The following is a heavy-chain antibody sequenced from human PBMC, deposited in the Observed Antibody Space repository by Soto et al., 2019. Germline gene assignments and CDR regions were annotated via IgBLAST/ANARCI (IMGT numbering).Heavy chain of an antibody. CDR3: AKVPLPPGWYFDY. Sequence: EVQVSESGGGLVQPGGSLRLSCVASGFTFSTYPMTWVRQVPGKGLEWVSGISGSGGTAYYADSVKGRFTISRDNSWNMLYLQMDSLRAEDTAVYYCAKVPLPPGWYFDYWGQGTLVTVSS. D-gene: IGHD1-20*01. CDR1: GFTFSTYP. V-gene: IGHV3-23*01. J-gene: IGHJ4*02. CDR2: ISGSGGTA.